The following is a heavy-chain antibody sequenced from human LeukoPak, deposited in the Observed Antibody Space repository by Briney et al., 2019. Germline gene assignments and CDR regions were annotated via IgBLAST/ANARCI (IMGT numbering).Heavy chain of an antibody. V-gene: IGHV4-59*02. J-gene: IGHJ4*02. CDR3: ARIHRYCSGGACYVLDN. D-gene: IGHD2-15*01. Sequence: PSETLSLTCVVSGGSVSGYYWGWIRQPPGRGLEWIGYVYYSGSTNYNPSFKSRITISVDTSRNQFSLQLSSVTAADTTVYYCARIHRYCSGGACYVLDNWGQGTLVAVSS. CDR1: GGSVSGYY. CDR2: VYYSGST.